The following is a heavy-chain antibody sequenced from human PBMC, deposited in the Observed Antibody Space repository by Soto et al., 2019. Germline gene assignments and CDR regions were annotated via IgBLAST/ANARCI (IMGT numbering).Heavy chain of an antibody. D-gene: IGHD2-2*02. CDR2: INHTGGT. V-gene: IGHV4-34*01. CDR1: GGSVKGYY. CDR3: ATRIPVFALLIPPFDP. J-gene: IGHJ5*02. Sequence: PSETLSLTCAVYGGSVKGYYWNWIRKPHGKGLEWIGEINHTGGTHYNPSLKSRVTMSVDTSKNQFSLRLSSVTAADTAIYYCATRIPVFALLIPPFDPWGQGTQVTVSS.